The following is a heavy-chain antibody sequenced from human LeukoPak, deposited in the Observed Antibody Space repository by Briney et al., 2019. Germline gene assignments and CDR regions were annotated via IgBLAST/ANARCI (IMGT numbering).Heavy chain of an antibody. CDR1: GFTFSSYE. Sequence: GGSLRLSCAASGFTFSSYEMNWVRQAPGKGLEWVSYISSSGSTTYYADSVKGRFTISRDSSKNTLYLQMNSLRAGDAAVYYCAKAPVTTCSGAYCYPFDYWSQGTLVTVSS. CDR3: AKAPVTTCSGAYCYPFDY. D-gene: IGHD2-15*01. V-gene: IGHV3-48*03. J-gene: IGHJ4*02. CDR2: ISSSGSTT.